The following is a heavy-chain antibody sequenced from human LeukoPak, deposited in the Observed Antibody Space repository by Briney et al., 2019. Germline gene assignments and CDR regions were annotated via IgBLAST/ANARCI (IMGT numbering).Heavy chain of an antibody. CDR1: GFTFSSYD. J-gene: IGHJ4*02. CDR2: ISRGVGST. CDR3: AKKGQADDYGKPD. D-gene: IGHD4-17*01. V-gene: IGHV3-23*01. Sequence: GGSLRLSCAASGFTFSSYDFSWVRQAPGKGLECVSAISRGVGSTYYADSVKGRFTISRDNSKNALYLQINNLRADDTALYYCAKKGQADDYGKPDWGQGTMVTVSS.